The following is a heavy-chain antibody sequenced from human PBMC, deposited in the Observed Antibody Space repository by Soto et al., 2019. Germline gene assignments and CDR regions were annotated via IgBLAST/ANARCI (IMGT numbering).Heavy chain of an antibody. CDR2: IYPGDSDT. CDR3: ARLTDCSSTSCPSPNYYYYGMDV. V-gene: IGHV5-51*01. CDR1: GYSLTSYW. Sequence: GESLKISCKGSGYSLTSYWIGWVRQMPGKGLEWMGIIYPGDSDTRYSPSFQGQVTISADKSISTAYLQWSSLKASDTAMYYCARLTDCSSTSCPSPNYYYYGMDVWGQGTTVTVSS. D-gene: IGHD2-2*01. J-gene: IGHJ6*02.